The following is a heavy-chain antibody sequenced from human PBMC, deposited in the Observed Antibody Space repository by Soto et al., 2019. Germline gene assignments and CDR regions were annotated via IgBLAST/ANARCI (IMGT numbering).Heavy chain of an antibody. D-gene: IGHD3-16*02. Sequence: SETLSLTCTVSGASISSSSYYWGWIRQPPGKGLEWIGSIYYSGSTYYNPSLKSRVTISVDTSKNQFSLKLSSVTAADTAVFYCARHVFYDYIWENSRQTPLDYWGQGTLVTVSS. V-gene: IGHV4-39*01. J-gene: IGHJ4*02. CDR1: GASISSSSYY. CDR3: ARHVFYDYIWENSRQTPLDY. CDR2: IYYSGST.